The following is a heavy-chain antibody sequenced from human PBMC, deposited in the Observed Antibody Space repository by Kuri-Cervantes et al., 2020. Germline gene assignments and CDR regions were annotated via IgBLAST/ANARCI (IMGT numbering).Heavy chain of an antibody. Sequence: ASVKVSCKASGYTFTSYGISWVRQAPGQGLEWMGWISAYNGNTNYAQKLQGRVTMTTDTATRTAYMELRSLRSDDTAIYYCARGALIPTEDLRDYYYLYMDVWGKGTTVTVSS. CDR2: ISAYNGNT. CDR3: ARGALIPTEDLRDYYYLYMDV. J-gene: IGHJ6*03. CDR1: GYTFTSYG. D-gene: IGHD3-10*01. V-gene: IGHV1-18*01.